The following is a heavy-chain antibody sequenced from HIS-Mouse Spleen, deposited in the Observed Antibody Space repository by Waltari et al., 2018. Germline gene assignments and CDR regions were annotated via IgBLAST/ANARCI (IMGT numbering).Heavy chain of an antibody. CDR2: ISYYGSNK. J-gene: IGHJ3*01. CDR1: GFTFISYG. CDR3: VVSGS. D-gene: IGHD1-26*01. Sequence: QVQLVAWGGGVVQSGRDMRRSCPAAGFTFISYGMDWVSQAPGKGLEWVAVISYYGSNKYFADTVKGRFTISSDNSKNTLYLQMNSLRAEDTAVYYCVVSGSWGQGTMVTVSS. V-gene: IGHV3-30*03.